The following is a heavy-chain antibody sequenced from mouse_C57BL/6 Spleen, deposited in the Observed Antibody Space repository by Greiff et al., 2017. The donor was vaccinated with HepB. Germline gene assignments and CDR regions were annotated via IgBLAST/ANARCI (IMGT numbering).Heavy chain of an antibody. CDR2: INPNNGGT. CDR1: GYTFTDYY. D-gene: IGHD2-4*01. Sequence: EVQLQQSGPELVKPGASVKISCKASGYTFTDYYMNWVKQSHGKSLEWIGDINPNNGGTSYNQKFKSKATLTVDKSSSTAYMELRSLTSDYSAFYYCATFDYDVESYYAMDYWGQGTSVTVSS. CDR3: ATFDYDVESYYAMDY. V-gene: IGHV1-26*01. J-gene: IGHJ4*01.